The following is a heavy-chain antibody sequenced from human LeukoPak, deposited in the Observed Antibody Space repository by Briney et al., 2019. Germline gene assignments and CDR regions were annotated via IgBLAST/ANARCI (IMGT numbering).Heavy chain of an antibody. D-gene: IGHD1-1*01. Sequence: GGSLRLSCAASGFTFSSYWMTWVRQAPGKGLEWVANINKDGSEKYYVDSVKGRFIISRDNAKNSLYLQMNSLRAEDTAVYYCARDFSLTRLERPFDYWGQGTLVTVSS. CDR3: ARDFSLTRLERPFDY. V-gene: IGHV3-7*01. J-gene: IGHJ4*02. CDR2: INKDGSEK. CDR1: GFTFSSYW.